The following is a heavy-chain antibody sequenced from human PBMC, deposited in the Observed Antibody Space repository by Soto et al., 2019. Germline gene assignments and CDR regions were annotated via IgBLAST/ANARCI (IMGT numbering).Heavy chain of an antibody. V-gene: IGHV1-8*01. CDR1: GYTFTSYD. CDR2: MNPNSGNT. J-gene: IGHJ5*02. Sequence: QVQLVQSGAEVKKPGASVKVSCKTSGYTFTSYDIHWVRQATGQGPEWMGWMNPNSGNTVYAQKFQGRITMTRKTSMSTAYRELRSLRPEDTAVYYCARTRFGAVAGTWGQGTLVTVSS. D-gene: IGHD6-19*01. CDR3: ARTRFGAVAGT.